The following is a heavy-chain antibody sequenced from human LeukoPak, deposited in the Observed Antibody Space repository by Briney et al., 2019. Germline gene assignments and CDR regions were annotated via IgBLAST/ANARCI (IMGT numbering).Heavy chain of an antibody. CDR2: INHSGST. V-gene: IGHV4-34*01. J-gene: IGHJ3*02. Sequence: SETLSLTCAVYGGSFSGYYWSWIRQPPGKGLEWIGEINHSGSTNYNPSLKSRVTISVDTSKNQFSLKLSSVTAADTAVYYCARGRPPSIVVVVAATGAFDIWGQGTMVTVSS. CDR3: ARGRPPSIVVVVAATGAFDI. D-gene: IGHD2-15*01. CDR1: GGSFSGYY.